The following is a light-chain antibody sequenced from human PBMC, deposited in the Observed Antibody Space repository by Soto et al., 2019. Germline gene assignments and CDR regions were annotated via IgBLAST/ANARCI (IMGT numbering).Light chain of an antibody. CDR1: QRVSSSY. CDR3: QQYGSSPCT. J-gene: IGKJ2*02. CDR2: GAS. Sequence: EIVLTQSPGTLSLSPGERVTLSCRASQRVSSSYLAWYRQKPGQAPRLLIYGASTRATGIPDRVSGSGSGTDFTLTISRLEPEDFAVYYCQQYGSSPCTFGQGPSWRSN. V-gene: IGKV3-20*01.